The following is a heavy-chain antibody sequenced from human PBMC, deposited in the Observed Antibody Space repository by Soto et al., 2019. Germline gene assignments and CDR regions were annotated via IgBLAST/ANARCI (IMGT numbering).Heavy chain of an antibody. CDR1: GGALSSYA. D-gene: IGHD6-13*01. Sequence: SVKVSCTASGGALSSYAISWVRHAPGQGLEWMGGIIPIFGTANYAKKFQGRVTITADESTSTAYMELSSLRSEDTAVYYCARGPPEYYSSSWYPDYYYGMDVWGQGTTVTVS. V-gene: IGHV1-69*13. CDR2: IIPIFGTA. CDR3: ARGPPEYYSSSWYPDYYYGMDV. J-gene: IGHJ6*02.